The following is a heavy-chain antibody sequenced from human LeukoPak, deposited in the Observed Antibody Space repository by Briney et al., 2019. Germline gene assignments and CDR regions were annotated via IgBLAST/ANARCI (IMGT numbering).Heavy chain of an antibody. V-gene: IGHV3-48*01. D-gene: IGHD2-2*01. CDR3: AIIGCYRGVCAFDV. J-gene: IGHJ3*01. Sequence: PGGSLRLSCAGSAFTPSNYPINWVRQAPGKGPEWLSYISSSGSTILYADSVKGRFTISRDNAKNSLYLQMNSLRAEDTAVYYCAIIGCYRGVCAFDVWGQGTRVTVSS. CDR1: AFTPSNYP. CDR2: ISSSGSTI.